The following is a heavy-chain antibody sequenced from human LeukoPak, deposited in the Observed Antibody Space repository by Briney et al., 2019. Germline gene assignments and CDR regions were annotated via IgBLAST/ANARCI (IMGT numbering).Heavy chain of an antibody. J-gene: IGHJ4*02. CDR3: ARRLWYFDY. V-gene: IGHV4-39*01. D-gene: IGHD2-21*01. CDR1: GGSISSSSYY. CDR2: IYYSGNT. Sequence: SETLSLTCTVSGGSISSSSYYRGWIRQPPGKGLEWIGSIYYSGNTYYNPSLKSRVIISVDTSKNQFSPKLSSVTAADTAVYYCARRLWYFDYWGQGTLVTVSS.